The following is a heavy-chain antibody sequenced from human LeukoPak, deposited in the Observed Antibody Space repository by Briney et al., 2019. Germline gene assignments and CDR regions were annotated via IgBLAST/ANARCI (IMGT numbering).Heavy chain of an antibody. CDR2: INPNSGGT. CDR3: ARDLHWFGELAAYHYYGMDA. Sequence: ASVKVSCKASGYTFTGYYMHWVRQAPGQGLEWMGWINPNSGGTNYAQKFQGRVTMTRDTSISTAYMELSRLRSDDTAMYYCARDLHWFGELAAYHYYGMDAWGQGTTVTVSS. V-gene: IGHV1-2*02. D-gene: IGHD3-10*01. CDR1: GYTFTGYY. J-gene: IGHJ6*02.